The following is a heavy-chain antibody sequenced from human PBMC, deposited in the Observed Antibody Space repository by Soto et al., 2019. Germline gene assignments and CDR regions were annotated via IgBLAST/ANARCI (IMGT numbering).Heavy chain of an antibody. J-gene: IGHJ6*02. Sequence: EVQLVESGGGLVQPGGSLTLSCAASGFAFSSFWMSWVRQAPGKGLEWVANINQDGSEKNSVDSVKGRFTLSRDNAKNALFLQMNSLRAEDTAVYYCAREGRGYNYGYVYYHHYGMDVWSQGTTVTVSS. V-gene: IGHV3-7*03. D-gene: IGHD5-18*01. CDR1: GFAFSSFW. CDR3: AREGRGYNYGYVYYHHYGMDV. CDR2: INQDGSEK.